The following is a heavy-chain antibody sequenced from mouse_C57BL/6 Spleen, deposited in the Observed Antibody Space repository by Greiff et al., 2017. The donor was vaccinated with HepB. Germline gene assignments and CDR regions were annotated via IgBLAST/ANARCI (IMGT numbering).Heavy chain of an antibody. V-gene: IGHV1-18*01. Sequence: VQLQQSGPELVKPGASVKIPCKASGYTFTDYNMDWVKQSHGKSLEWIGDINPNNGGTIYNQKFKGKATLTVDKSSSTAYMELRSLTSEDTAVYYCARSYYYGSSYFDYWGQVTTLTVSS. D-gene: IGHD1-1*01. J-gene: IGHJ2*01. CDR2: INPNNGGT. CDR1: GYTFTDYN. CDR3: ARSYYYGSSYFDY.